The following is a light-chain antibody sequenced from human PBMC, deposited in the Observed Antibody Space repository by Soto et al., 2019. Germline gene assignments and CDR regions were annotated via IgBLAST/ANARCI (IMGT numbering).Light chain of an antibody. CDR1: SSDVGGYDH. CDR3: SSYTNKDTLL. Sequence: QSVLTQPASVSGSPGQSITISCTGTSSDVGGYDHVSWYQQHPGKAPKLIIYDVTVGPSGISPRFSGSKSDNTASLAVSGLQPEDEADYYCSSYTNKDTLLFGGGTKVTVL. CDR2: DVT. J-gene: IGLJ3*02. V-gene: IGLV2-14*03.